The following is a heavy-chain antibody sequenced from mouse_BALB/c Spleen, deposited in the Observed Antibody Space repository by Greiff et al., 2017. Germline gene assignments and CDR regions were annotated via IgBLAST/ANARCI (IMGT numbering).Heavy chain of an antibody. D-gene: IGHD1-1*01. V-gene: IGHV5-4*02. CDR1: GFTFSDYY. CDR2: ISDGGSYT. Sequence: DVMLVESGGGLVKPGGSLKLSCAASGFTFSDYYMYWVRQTPEKRLEWVATISDGGSYTYYPDSVKGRFTISRDNAKNNLYLQMSSLKSEDTAMYYCARGAYGSSYWFAYWGQGTLVTVSA. CDR3: ARGAYGSSYWFAY. J-gene: IGHJ3*01.